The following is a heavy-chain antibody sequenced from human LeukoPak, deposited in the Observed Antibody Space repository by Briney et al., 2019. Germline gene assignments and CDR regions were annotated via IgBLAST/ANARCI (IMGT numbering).Heavy chain of an antibody. CDR2: ISPNNGVT. CDR3: ARDPSTVTTYDY. J-gene: IGHJ4*02. D-gene: IGHD4-17*01. CDR1: GYTFTVYQ. Sequence: ASVKVSCKTSGYTFTVYQIHWVRQAPGQGLEWMGWISPNNGVTKYEERLQGRVTMTRDTSISTAYMELSGLTSDDTAIYYCARDPSTVTTYDYWGQGTLVTVSP. V-gene: IGHV1-2*02.